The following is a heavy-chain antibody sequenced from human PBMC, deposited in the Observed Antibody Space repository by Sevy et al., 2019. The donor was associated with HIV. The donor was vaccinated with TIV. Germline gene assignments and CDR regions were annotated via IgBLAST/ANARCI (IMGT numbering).Heavy chain of an antibody. Sequence: GGSLRLSCAASGFTFSSYAMSWVRQAPGKGLEWVALISNDGSDKNYVDSVKGRFTISRDNSKDTLYLQMNSPRAEDTAVYYCANSRGRFDGSSWIYYYYGMDVWGQGTTVTVSS. V-gene: IGHV3-30*18. J-gene: IGHJ6*02. CDR1: GFTFSSYA. CDR2: ISNDGSDK. CDR3: ANSRGRFDGSSWIYYYYGMDV. D-gene: IGHD6-13*01.